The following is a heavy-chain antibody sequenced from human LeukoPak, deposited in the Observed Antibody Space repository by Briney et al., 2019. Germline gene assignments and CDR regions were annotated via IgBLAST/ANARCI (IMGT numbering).Heavy chain of an antibody. Sequence: GGSLRLSCAASGFTFSNSDMGWVRQAPGKGLEWVSAIEMRGRTFYADSVKGRFIISRDNSKSTLSLQMDSLTAEDTAVYYCAKGAYYDSTGYVDYWGQGTLVTVSS. D-gene: IGHD3-22*01. CDR2: IEMRGRT. CDR1: GFTFSNSD. J-gene: IGHJ4*02. V-gene: IGHV3-23*05. CDR3: AKGAYYDSTGYVDY.